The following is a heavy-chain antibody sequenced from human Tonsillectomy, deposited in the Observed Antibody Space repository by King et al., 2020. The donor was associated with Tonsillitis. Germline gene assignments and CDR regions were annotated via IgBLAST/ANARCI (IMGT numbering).Heavy chain of an antibody. Sequence: VQLVESGAEVKRPGASVKVSCKASGYTFTGYFIHWVRQAPGQGLEWMGWINPNSNDTKYAQKFQGRVTMTRDTSISTAYMELSRLRSDDTAVYYCARFSDWNPKYFQHWGQGTLVTVSS. CDR2: INPNSNDT. CDR1: GYTFTGYF. J-gene: IGHJ1*01. V-gene: IGHV1-2*02. D-gene: IGHD1-1*01. CDR3: ARFSDWNPKYFQH.